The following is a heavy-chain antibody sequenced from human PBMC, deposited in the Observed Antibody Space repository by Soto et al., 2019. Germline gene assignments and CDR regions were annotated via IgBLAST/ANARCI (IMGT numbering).Heavy chain of an antibody. CDR1: GFTFSNYA. J-gene: IGHJ4*02. CDR2: ISGSGGST. V-gene: IGHV3-23*01. D-gene: IGHD6-13*01. CDR3: AKDQGSSWYEIDY. Sequence: EVQLLESGGGLVQPGGSLRLSCAASGFTFSNYAVTWVRQAPGKGLEWVSTISGSGGSTYYADSVKGRFTISRDNPKNTLYLHMTSLRAEDTAVYYCAKDQGSSWYEIDYWGQGTLVTVSS.